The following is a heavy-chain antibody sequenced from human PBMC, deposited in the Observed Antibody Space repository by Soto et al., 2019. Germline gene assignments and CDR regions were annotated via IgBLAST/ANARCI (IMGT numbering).Heavy chain of an antibody. CDR2: ISYDGSNK. J-gene: IGHJ4*02. V-gene: IGHV3-30*18. CDR1: GFTFSSYG. D-gene: IGHD6-19*01. CDR3: AKDRSGIAVAGPDY. Sequence: GGSLRLSCAASGFTFSSYGMHWVRQAPGKGLEWVAVISYDGSNKYYADSVKGRFTISRDNSKNTLYLQMNSLRAEDTAVYYCAKDRSGIAVAGPDYWAREPWSPSPQ.